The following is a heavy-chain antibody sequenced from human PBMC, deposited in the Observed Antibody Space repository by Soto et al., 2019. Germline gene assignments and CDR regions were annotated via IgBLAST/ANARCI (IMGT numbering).Heavy chain of an antibody. D-gene: IGHD3-10*01. CDR2: ISYDGSNK. Sequence: QVQLVESGGGVVQPGRSLRLSCAASGFTFSSYAMHWVRQAPGKGLEWVAVISYDGSNKYYADSVKGRFTISRDNSKHTLYLQMNSLRAEDTAVYYCARVVTMVRGRPAYYFDYWGQGTLVTVSS. V-gene: IGHV3-30-3*01. CDR1: GFTFSSYA. J-gene: IGHJ4*02. CDR3: ARVVTMVRGRPAYYFDY.